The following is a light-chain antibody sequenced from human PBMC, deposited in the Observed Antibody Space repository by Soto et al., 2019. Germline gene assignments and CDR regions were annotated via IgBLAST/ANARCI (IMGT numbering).Light chain of an antibody. V-gene: IGLV1-51*01. Sequence: QSVLTQPPSVSAAPGQKVTISCSGSSSNIGDNYVSWYQQLPGTAPKLLIYDNNKRPSGIPDRFSGSKSGTSATLCITGLQTEDEADYYCGTWDSSLSAVVFGGGTKLTVL. J-gene: IGLJ2*01. CDR1: SSNIGDNY. CDR3: GTWDSSLSAVV. CDR2: DNN.